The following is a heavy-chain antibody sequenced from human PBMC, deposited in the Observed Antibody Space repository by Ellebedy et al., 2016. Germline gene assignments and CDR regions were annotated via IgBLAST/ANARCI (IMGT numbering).Heavy chain of an antibody. J-gene: IGHJ6*02. V-gene: IGHV1-18*01. D-gene: IGHD4-17*01. CDR1: GYTFLNYD. Sequence: ASVKVSCXASGYTFLNYDINWVRQAPGQGLEWMGGSNKRNHAQKLQGRVTMTTDTSTNTAYMELRSLRFDDTAIYYCVRDTPDDDFGAYYYFGMDVWGQGTTVTVFS. CDR3: VRDTPDDDFGAYYYFGMDV. CDR2: SNKR.